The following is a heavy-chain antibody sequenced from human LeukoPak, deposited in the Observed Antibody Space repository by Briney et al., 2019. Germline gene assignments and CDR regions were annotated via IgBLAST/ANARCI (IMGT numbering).Heavy chain of an antibody. Sequence: PSETLSLTCTVSGDSINCYYWSWIRQSPGKGLECIGYISYSGSTKYNPSLRSRVTISVDASKNQFSLKVTANEAPERGGYGCALETGSSGNPEYFHHWGQGTLVTVSS. J-gene: IGHJ1*01. CDR2: ISYSGST. D-gene: IGHD6-13*01. CDR1: GDSINCYY. V-gene: IGHV4-59*01. CDR3: ALETGSSGNPEYFHH.